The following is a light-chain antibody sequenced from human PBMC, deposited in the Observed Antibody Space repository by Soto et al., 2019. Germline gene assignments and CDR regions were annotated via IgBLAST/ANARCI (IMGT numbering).Light chain of an antibody. J-gene: IGLJ1*01. CDR1: SRDVGAYDY. V-gene: IGLV2-14*03. CDR2: YVD. CDR3: CSYADGSIYF. Sequence: QSVLTRPASVSGSPGQSITISCTGTSRDVGAYDYVSWYLQYPDKAPQLLIYYVDHRPSGVSSRFSGSKSGNTASLTISGLQAEDEGDYYCCSYADGSIYFFGTGTKVT.